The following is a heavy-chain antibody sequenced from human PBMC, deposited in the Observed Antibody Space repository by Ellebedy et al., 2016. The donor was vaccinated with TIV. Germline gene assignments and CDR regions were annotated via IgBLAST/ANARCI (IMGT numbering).Heavy chain of an antibody. D-gene: IGHD4-17*01. CDR3: ATDGSYGDYLSPAHAFEI. CDR1: RFSFSSYW. Sequence: GGSLRLSCAASRFSFSSYWTSWVRQAPGKGLEWVANINQDGSEKHYVDSVKGRFTISRDNAKNSLYLQMNSLRAEDTAVYYCATDGSYGDYLSPAHAFEIWGQGTMVAVSS. CDR2: INQDGSEK. J-gene: IGHJ3*02. V-gene: IGHV3-7*01.